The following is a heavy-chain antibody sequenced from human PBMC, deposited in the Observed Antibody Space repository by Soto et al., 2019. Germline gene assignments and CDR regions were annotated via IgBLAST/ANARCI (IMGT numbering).Heavy chain of an antibody. CDR3: ARIRVVPAAYPKHYYYYGMDV. D-gene: IGHD2-2*01. J-gene: IGHJ6*02. CDR1: GGTFSSYA. CDR2: IIPIFGTA. V-gene: IGHV1-69*13. Sequence: SAKVSCKASGGTFSSYAISWVRQAPGQGLEWMGGIIPIFGTANYAQKFQGRVTITADESTSTAYMELSSLRSEDTAVYYCARIRVVPAAYPKHYYYYGMDVWGQGTTVTVSS.